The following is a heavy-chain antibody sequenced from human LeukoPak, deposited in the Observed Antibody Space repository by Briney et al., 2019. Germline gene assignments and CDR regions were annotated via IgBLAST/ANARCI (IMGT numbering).Heavy chain of an antibody. CDR1: GFTFSDFF. CDR3: ARGNHYGSDY. V-gene: IGHV3-33*01. Sequence: GGSLRLSCAASGFTFSDFFMHWVRQAPGKGLEWVAVIWYDGSNKYYADSVKGRFTISRDNSKNTLYLQMNSLRAEDTAVYYCARGNHYGSDYWGQGTLVTVSS. D-gene: IGHD3-10*01. J-gene: IGHJ4*02. CDR2: IWYDGSNK.